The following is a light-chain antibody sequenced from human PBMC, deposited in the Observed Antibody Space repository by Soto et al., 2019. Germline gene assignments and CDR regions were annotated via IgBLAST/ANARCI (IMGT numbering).Light chain of an antibody. CDR2: KAS. Sequence: DIKMTQSPSALSTSVGDRVTITCRASQTINSWLAWYQQKPGKAPKLLIYKASILKSGVPSRFSGSGSGTEFTLTISSLQPDDFATYYCQHYKSYSGAFGQGTKVDIK. CDR1: QTINSW. J-gene: IGKJ1*01. V-gene: IGKV1-5*03. CDR3: QHYKSYSGA.